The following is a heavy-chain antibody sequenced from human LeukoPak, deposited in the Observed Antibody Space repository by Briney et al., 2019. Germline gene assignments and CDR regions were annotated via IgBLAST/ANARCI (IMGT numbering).Heavy chain of an antibody. CDR1: GFTFSRYW. CDR2: TNSDGSST. Sequence: GGSLRLSCAASGFTFSRYWMYWVRQAPGRGLVWVSHTNSDGSSTGYADSVKGRFTISRDNAKNTVYLQMNSLRAEDTAVYYCARGASVVAGNDNAFDIWGQGTMVTVSS. V-gene: IGHV3-74*01. J-gene: IGHJ3*02. D-gene: IGHD6-19*01. CDR3: ARGASVVAGNDNAFDI.